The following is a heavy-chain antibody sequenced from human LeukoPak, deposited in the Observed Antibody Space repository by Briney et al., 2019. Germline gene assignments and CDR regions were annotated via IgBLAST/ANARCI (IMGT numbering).Heavy chain of an antibody. J-gene: IGHJ6*02. CDR3: ARVPTAAGTYYYDFHGLDV. CDR2: IYSSGST. CDR1: GGSISSYY. V-gene: IGHV4-59*01. Sequence: TSETLSLTCTVSGGSISSYYWSWIRQPPGKGLEWIGYIYSSGSTKYNPSLKSRVTISVDTSKNHFSLRLSSVTAADTAVYYCARVPTAAGTYYYDFHGLDVWGQGTTVTVSS. D-gene: IGHD6-13*01.